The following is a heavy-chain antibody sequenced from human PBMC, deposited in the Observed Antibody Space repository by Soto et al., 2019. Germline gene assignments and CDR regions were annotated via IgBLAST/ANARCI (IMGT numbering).Heavy chain of an antibody. CDR3: ATVREGY. D-gene: IGHD1-26*01. J-gene: IGHJ4*02. CDR2: IYYSGST. V-gene: IGHV4-59*01. Sequence: SETLSLTCTVSGGSISSYYWSWIRQPPGKGLEWIGYIYYSGSTNYNPSLKSRVTISVDTSKNQFSLKVSSLTAADTAVYYCATVREGYWGQGTLVTVSS. CDR1: GGSISSYY.